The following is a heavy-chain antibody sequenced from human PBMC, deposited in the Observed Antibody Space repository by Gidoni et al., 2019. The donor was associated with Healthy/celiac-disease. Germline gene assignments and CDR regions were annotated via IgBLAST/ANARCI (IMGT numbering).Heavy chain of an antibody. CDR3: AREPTVTKIYYFDY. CDR1: GYTFTSYY. J-gene: IGHJ4*02. CDR2: VNPSGGSP. D-gene: IGHD4-17*01. Sequence: HVPLVQPGAEVKKPVTSVKVSCKASGYTFTSYYMHWVRQAPGQGLEWMGIVNPSGGSPSYAQKFQGRVTMTRDTSTSTVYMELSSLRSEDTAVYYCAREPTVTKIYYFDYWGQGTLVTAFS. V-gene: IGHV1-46*01.